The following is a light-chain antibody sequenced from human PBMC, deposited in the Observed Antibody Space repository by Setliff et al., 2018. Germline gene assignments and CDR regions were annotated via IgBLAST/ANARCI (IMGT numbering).Light chain of an antibody. J-gene: IGLJ2*01. CDR1: NSDIGGYNY. CDR2: EVT. V-gene: IGLV2-14*03. CDR3: LSYTSETTHAL. Sequence: QSALTQPAAVSGSPGQSITISCAGTNSDIGGYNYVSWYQQHPDKAPKLIIYEVTKRPSGVSDRFSGSKSGNTASLAISGLQAEDEADYYCLSYTSETTHALFAGGTK.